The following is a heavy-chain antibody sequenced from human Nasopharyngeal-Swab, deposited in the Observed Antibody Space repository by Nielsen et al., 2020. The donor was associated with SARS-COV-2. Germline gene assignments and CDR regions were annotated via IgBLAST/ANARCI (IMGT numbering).Heavy chain of an antibody. D-gene: IGHD6-19*01. CDR1: GYSISSGYY. CDR2: IYHSGST. J-gene: IGHJ5*02. Sequence: SQTLSLTCAVSGYSISSGYYWGWIRQPPGKGLEWIGSIYHSGSTNYNPSLKSRVTISRDTSKNQFSLRLTSVTAADTAVYYCARGGIGSGWNWFDPWGQGTLVTVSS. CDR3: ARGGIGSGWNWFDP. V-gene: IGHV4-38-2*01.